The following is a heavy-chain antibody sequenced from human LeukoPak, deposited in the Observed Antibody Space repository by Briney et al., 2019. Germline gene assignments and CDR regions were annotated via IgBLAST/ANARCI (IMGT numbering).Heavy chain of an antibody. CDR3: VTSSGYSSSWGAFDI. Sequence: ASVKVSCKASGYMFTAYYMHWVRQAPGQGLEWMAWISLNSGATNYPQRFQGRVTMTRDTSISTAYMEVTWLTSDDTAVYYCVTSSGYSSSWGAFDIWGQGTMVTVSS. D-gene: IGHD6-13*01. J-gene: IGHJ3*02. V-gene: IGHV1-2*02. CDR2: ISLNSGAT. CDR1: GYMFTAYY.